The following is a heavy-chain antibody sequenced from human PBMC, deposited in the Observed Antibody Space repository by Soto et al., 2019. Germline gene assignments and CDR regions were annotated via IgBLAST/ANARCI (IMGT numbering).Heavy chain of an antibody. V-gene: IGHV3-15*07. CDR3: ARDVPATVPFDY. CDR1: GFTFSNAW. Sequence: TGGSLRLSCAASGFTFSNAWMNWVRHAPGKGLEWVGRIKSKTDGGTTDYAAPVKGRFTISRDNSKNTLYLQMNSLRAEDTAVYYCARDVPATVPFDYWGQGTLVTVSS. J-gene: IGHJ4*02. D-gene: IGHD4-17*01. CDR2: IKSKTDGGTT.